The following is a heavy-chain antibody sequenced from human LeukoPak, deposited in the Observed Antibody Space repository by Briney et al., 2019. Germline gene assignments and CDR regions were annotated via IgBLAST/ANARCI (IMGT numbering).Heavy chain of an antibody. V-gene: IGHV1-8*03. CDR2: MNPNSGNP. Sequence: ASVKVSCKASGYTFTSYDINWVRQATGQGLEWMGWMNPNSGNPGYAQKFQGRVTITRNTSISTAYMELSSLRSEDTAVYYCAREAPYCSGGSCYSGINDYWGQGTLVTVSS. CDR3: AREAPYCSGGSCYSGINDY. CDR1: GYTFTSYD. J-gene: IGHJ4*02. D-gene: IGHD2-15*01.